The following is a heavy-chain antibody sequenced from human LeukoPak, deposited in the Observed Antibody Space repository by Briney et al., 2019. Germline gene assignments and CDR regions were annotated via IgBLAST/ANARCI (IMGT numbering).Heavy chain of an antibody. CDR3: AKTGGPWD. V-gene: IGHV3-53*01. D-gene: IGHD7-27*01. CDR1: GFTVGSSF. Sequence: PGGSLRLSCAASGFTVGSSFMTWVRQAPGKGLEWVSVIFSGGTTYYTDSVKGRFTISRDNSENTLYLQLNSLRAEDTAVYYCAKTGGPWDWGQGTLVTVSS. CDR2: IFSGGTT. J-gene: IGHJ4*02.